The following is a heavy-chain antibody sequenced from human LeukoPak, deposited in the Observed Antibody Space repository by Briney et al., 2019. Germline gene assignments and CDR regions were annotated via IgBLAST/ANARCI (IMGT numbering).Heavy chain of an antibody. V-gene: IGHV3-30*18. Sequence: GGSLRLSCVVSGFSFGSYPMSWVRQAPGKGLEWVAVISYDGRSKYYGDSVKGRFTISRDNSKNTLYLQMNSLRAEDSAVYYCAKDLGYYSSYYYGMDVWGQGTTVTVSS. D-gene: IGHD4-11*01. CDR1: GFSFGSYP. J-gene: IGHJ6*02. CDR2: ISYDGRSK. CDR3: AKDLGYYSSYYYGMDV.